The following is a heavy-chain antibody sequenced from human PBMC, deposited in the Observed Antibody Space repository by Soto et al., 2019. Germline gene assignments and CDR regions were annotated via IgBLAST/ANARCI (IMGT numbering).Heavy chain of an antibody. Sequence: QVQLVQSGAEEKKPGASVKVSCKASGYTFTSYAMHWVRQAPGQRLEWMGWINAGNGNTKYSQKFQGRVTITRGTSASTAYRELSSLRSEDTALYYCARSIVVVTALDSWGQGSLVSVSS. V-gene: IGHV1-3*05. J-gene: IGHJ4*02. CDR1: GYTFTSYA. CDR3: ARSIVVVTALDS. D-gene: IGHD2-21*02. CDR2: INAGNGNT.